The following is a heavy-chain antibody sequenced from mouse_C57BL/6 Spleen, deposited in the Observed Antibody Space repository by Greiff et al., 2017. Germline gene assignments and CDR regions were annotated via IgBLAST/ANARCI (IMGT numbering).Heavy chain of an antibody. D-gene: IGHD2-1*01. CDR1: GYSFTGYY. CDR3: ARSYGNYAFAY. CDR2: INPSTGGT. V-gene: IGHV1-42*01. J-gene: IGHJ3*01. Sequence: LVESGPELVKPGASVKISCKASGYSFTGYYMNWVKQSPEKSLEWIGEINPSTGGTTYNQKFKAKATLTVDKSSSTAYMQLKSLTSEDSAVYYCARSYGNYAFAYWGQGTLVTVSA.